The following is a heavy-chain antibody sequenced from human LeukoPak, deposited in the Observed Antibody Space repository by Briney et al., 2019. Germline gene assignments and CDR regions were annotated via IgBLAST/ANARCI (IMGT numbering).Heavy chain of an antibody. CDR1: GYTFTSYY. J-gene: IGHJ6*03. Sequence: ASVKVSCKASGYTFTSYYMHWVRQAPGQGLEWMGIINPSGGSTSYAQKFQGRVTMTRDTSTSTVYMELSSLRSEDTAVYYCARDLWVVGALLGNYYYYMDVWGKGTTVTVSS. D-gene: IGHD1-26*01. CDR3: ARDLWVVGALLGNYYYYMDV. CDR2: INPSGGST. V-gene: IGHV1-46*01.